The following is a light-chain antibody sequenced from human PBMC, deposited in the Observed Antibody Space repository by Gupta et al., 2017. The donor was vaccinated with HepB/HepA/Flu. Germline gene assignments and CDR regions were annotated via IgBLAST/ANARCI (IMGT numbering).Light chain of an antibody. V-gene: IGKV1-33*01. CDR3: LQYNVLPYS. Sequence: DVQVTQSPSFLSASVGDRVTITCQASQDIKKNLNWFQKKLGQAPRLLIYAVSTLEKGVPSRFSGSGSGTTFSLTINSLQPEDTASYFCLQYNVLPYSFGPGTNLEI. CDR1: QDIKKN. J-gene: IGKJ2*01. CDR2: AVS.